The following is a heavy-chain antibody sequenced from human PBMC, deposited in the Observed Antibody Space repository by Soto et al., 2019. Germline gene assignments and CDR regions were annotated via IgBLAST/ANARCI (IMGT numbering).Heavy chain of an antibody. CDR3: AYTVPTGSPFDY. CDR2: IIPIFGTA. J-gene: IGHJ4*02. CDR1: GGTFSSYA. Sequence: QVQLVQSGAEVKKPGSSVKVSCKASGGTFSSYASSWVRQAPGQGLEWMGGIIPIFGTANSAQKFQGRVTITAEEATSTAYMELSSLRSEDTAVYYCAYTVPTGSPFDYWGQGTLVTVSS. D-gene: IGHD4-17*01. V-gene: IGHV1-69*01.